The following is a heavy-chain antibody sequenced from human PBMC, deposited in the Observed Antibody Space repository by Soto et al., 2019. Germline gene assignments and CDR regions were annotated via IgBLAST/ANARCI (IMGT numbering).Heavy chain of an antibody. D-gene: IGHD3-10*01. V-gene: IGHV3-9*01. CDR1: GFTFDDYA. CDR3: AKAPTYGPLFDY. Sequence: PGGSLSLSCAASGFTFDDYAMHWVRQAPGKGLEWVSGISWNSGSIGYADSVKGRFTISRDNAKNSLYLQMNSLRAEDTALYYCAKAPTYGPLFDYWGQGTLVTVSS. CDR2: ISWNSGSI. J-gene: IGHJ4*02.